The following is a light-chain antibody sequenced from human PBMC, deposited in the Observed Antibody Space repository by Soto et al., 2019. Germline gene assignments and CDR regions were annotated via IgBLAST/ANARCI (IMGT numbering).Light chain of an antibody. J-gene: IGLJ2*01. V-gene: IGLV2-14*01. CDR3: SSYTRSGTVV. CDR2: DVR. Sequence: QSALTQPASVSGSPGQSITISCTGTSSDVGGYNFVSWFQQHPGKAPKLLIYDVRSRPSGVSDRFSGSKSGNTASLTISGLQAEDEADYYCSSYTRSGTVVFGGGTKVTVL. CDR1: SSDVGGYNF.